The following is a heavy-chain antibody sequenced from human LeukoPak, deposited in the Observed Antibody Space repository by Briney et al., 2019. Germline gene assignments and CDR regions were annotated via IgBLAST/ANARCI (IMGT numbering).Heavy chain of an antibody. J-gene: IGHJ4*02. CDR3: ARDQEAFDY. CDR1: GYSFTSNY. V-gene: IGHV1-46*01. CDR2: IYPRDGST. Sequence: ASVKVSCKASGYSFTSNYIHWVRQAPGQGLEWTGMIYPRDGSTSYAQKFQGRVTVTRDTSTSTVHMELSGLRSEDTAVYYCARDQEAFDYWGQGTLVTVSS.